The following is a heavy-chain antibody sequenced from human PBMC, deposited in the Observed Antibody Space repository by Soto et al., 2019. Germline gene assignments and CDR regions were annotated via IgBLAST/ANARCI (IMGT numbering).Heavy chain of an antibody. Sequence: SETLSLTCTVSGASISSGAYYWSWIRQHPGKGLEWIGYIHYSGNTYYNPSLRSRVTMSVVTSKNQFSLNLTSVTAADTAVYYCVREAAAGTKPFDSWGQGTLVP. V-gene: IGHV4-31*03. D-gene: IGHD6-13*01. CDR2: IHYSGNT. CDR1: GASISSGAYY. CDR3: VREAAAGTKPFDS. J-gene: IGHJ4*02.